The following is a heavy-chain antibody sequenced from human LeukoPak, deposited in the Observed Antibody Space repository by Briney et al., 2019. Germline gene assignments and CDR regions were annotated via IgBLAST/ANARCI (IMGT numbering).Heavy chain of an antibody. D-gene: IGHD3-22*01. CDR3: ARSRDSSGYYYLI. V-gene: IGHV5-51*01. Sequence: ESLKISCEASGYTFSNYWIGWVRQMPGKGLEWMGIIYPDDSDTKYSPSFQGQVTISADKSISTAYLQWSSLKASDTAMYCCARSRDSSGYYYLIWGQGTLVTVSS. J-gene: IGHJ4*02. CDR2: IYPDDSDT. CDR1: GYTFSNYW.